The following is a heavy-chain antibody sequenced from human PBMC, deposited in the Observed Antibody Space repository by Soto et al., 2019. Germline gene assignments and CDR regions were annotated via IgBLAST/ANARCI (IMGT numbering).Heavy chain of an antibody. V-gene: IGHV3-9*01. Sequence: GGSLRLSCAASGFTFDDYAMHWVRQAPGEGLEWVSGISWNSGSIGYADSVKGRFTISRDNAKNSLYLQMNSLRAEDTALYYCAKDTIQYYYDSSGYALGDYWGQGTLVTVSS. J-gene: IGHJ4*02. CDR2: ISWNSGSI. CDR1: GFTFDDYA. CDR3: AKDTIQYYYDSSGYALGDY. D-gene: IGHD3-22*01.